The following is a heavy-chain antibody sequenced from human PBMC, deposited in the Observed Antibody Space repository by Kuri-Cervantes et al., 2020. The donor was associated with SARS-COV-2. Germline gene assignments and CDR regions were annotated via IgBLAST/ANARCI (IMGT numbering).Heavy chain of an antibody. V-gene: IGHV1-2*04. Sequence: GGSLRLSCKASGYTFTGYYMHWVRQAPGQGLEWMGWINPNSGGTNYAQKFQGWVTMTRDTSNSTAYMELSRLRSDDTAVYYCARGPYYYDSSGYYTSVYYYYGMDVWGQGTTVTVSS. J-gene: IGHJ6*02. CDR2: INPNSGGT. CDR1: GYTFTGYY. CDR3: ARGPYYYDSSGYYTSVYYYYGMDV. D-gene: IGHD3-22*01.